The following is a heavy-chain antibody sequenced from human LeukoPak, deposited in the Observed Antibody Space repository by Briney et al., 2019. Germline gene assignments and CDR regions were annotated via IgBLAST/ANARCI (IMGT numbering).Heavy chain of an antibody. D-gene: IGHD2-15*01. CDR3: ARGGSGCSHRVDY. Sequence: SETLSLTCAVSLGSHSSGNWWSWVRQRPGKGLGGIGAFYHGGSTNYKPSLKSRVTISLVKSKNQFSLKLTYVNAENTAVYYCARGGSGCSHRVDYWGQGTLVTVSS. CDR1: LGSHSSGNW. J-gene: IGHJ4*02. V-gene: IGHV4-4*02. CDR2: FYHGGST.